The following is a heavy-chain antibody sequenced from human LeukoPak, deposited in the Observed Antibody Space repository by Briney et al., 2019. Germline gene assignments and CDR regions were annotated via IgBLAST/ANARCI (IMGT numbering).Heavy chain of an antibody. J-gene: IGHJ4*02. CDR2: ISGGSRNI. V-gene: IGHV3-23*01. CDR3: AKAWALTYLGGVDS. D-gene: IGHD2-21*02. Sequence: GGSLRLSCAASGFTFSSYAMNWVRQAPGKGLEWVSSISGGSRNIRYADSVRGRFTISRDNSKNTLYLQMNSLRAEDTAVYYCAKAWALTYLGGVDSWGQGTLVTVSS. CDR1: GFTFSSYA.